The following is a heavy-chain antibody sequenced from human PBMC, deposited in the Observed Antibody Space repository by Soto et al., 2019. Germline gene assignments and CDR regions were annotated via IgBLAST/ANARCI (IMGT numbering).Heavy chain of an antibody. V-gene: IGHV4-59*01. CDR1: GGSISSYY. CDR2: IYYSGST. Sequence: SETLSLTCTVSGGSISSYYWSWIRQPPGKGLEWIGYIYYSGSTNYNPSLKSRVTISVDTSKNQFSLKLSSVTAADTAVYYCARDTNDILTGNNWFDPWGQGTLVTVSS. CDR3: ARDTNDILTGNNWFDP. J-gene: IGHJ5*02. D-gene: IGHD3-9*01.